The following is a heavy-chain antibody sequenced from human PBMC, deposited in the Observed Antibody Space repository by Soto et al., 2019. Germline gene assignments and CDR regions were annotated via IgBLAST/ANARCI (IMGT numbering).Heavy chain of an antibody. CDR3: TRGPRRVQWFDP. Sequence: SETRSLTXTVSGGAVSSGTYYWSWIRQPPGKGLEWIGHIYFTGSTNYNPSLKSRVTMSLDTSRNQFSLKLSSVTAADTPVYYCTRGPRRVQWFDPWGLGTLLTVSS. CDR2: IYFTGST. J-gene: IGHJ5*02. CDR1: GGAVSSGTYY. V-gene: IGHV4-61*01.